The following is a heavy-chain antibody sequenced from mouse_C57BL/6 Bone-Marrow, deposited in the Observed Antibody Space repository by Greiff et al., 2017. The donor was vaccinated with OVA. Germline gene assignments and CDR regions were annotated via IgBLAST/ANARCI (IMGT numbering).Heavy chain of an antibody. J-gene: IGHJ3*01. CDR3: ARPWGYYLFAY. CDR1: GFTFSDYG. V-gene: IGHV5-17*01. CDR2: ISSGSSTI. Sequence: EVQRVESGGGLVKPGGSLKLSCAASGFTFSDYGMHWVRQAPEKGLEWVAYISSGSSTIYYADTVKGRFTISRDNAKNTLFLQMTSLRSEDTAMYYCARPWGYYLFAYWGQGTLVTVSA. D-gene: IGHD2-3*01.